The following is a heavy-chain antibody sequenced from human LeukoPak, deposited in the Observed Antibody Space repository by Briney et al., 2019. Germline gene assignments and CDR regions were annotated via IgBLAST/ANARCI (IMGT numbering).Heavy chain of an antibody. J-gene: IGHJ4*02. D-gene: IGHD3-22*01. V-gene: IGHV3-23*01. CDR1: GFTFSTYG. CDR3: ARGTYYYDSSGYKTIDY. Sequence: TGGSLRLSCEASGFTFSTYGMSWVRQAPGKGLEWVSAISGSGGSTYYADSVKGRFTISRDNSQNTLYPQMNSLRGEDTALYYCARGTYYYDSSGYKTIDYWGQGTLVTVSS. CDR2: ISGSGGST.